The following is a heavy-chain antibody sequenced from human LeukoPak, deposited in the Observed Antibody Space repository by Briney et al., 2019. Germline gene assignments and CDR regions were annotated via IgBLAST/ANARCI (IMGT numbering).Heavy chain of an antibody. CDR3: ARSSGYSYSYYFDY. CDR2: IKQDGSEK. CDR1: GFTFSSYW. Sequence: GGSLRLSCAASGFTFSSYWMSWVRQAPGKGLEWVANIKQDGSEKYYVDSVKGRFTISRDNAKNSLYLQMNSLRAEDTAVYYCARSSGYSYSYYFDYWGQGTLVTVSS. V-gene: IGHV3-7*01. J-gene: IGHJ4*02. D-gene: IGHD5-18*01.